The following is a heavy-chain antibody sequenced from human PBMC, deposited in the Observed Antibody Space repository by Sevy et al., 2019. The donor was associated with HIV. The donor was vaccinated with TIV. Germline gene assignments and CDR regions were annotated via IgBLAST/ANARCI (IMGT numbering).Heavy chain of an antibody. J-gene: IGHJ4*02. V-gene: IGHV3-7*01. CDR3: AREVGGYNWRPYYFDS. CDR1: GFTFTDDW. Sequence: GGSLRLSCAASGFTFTDDWMSWVRQTPGKGLEWVATIQQDESEKYYVDSVKGRFAISRDNGKNSVSLQMNGLRAEDTALYYCAREVGGYNWRPYYFDSWGQGTLVTVSS. CDR2: IQQDESEK. D-gene: IGHD5-12*01.